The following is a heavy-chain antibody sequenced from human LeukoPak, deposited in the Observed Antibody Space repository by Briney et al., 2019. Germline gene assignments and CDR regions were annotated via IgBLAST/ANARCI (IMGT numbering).Heavy chain of an antibody. D-gene: IGHD6-19*01. CDR3: ARLDASGLDY. J-gene: IGHJ4*02. V-gene: IGHV3-48*04. CDR1: GFTFSSYP. Sequence: GGSLRLSCAASGFTFSSYPMNWVRQAPGKGLEWVSYISGSGSTIYYADSVKGRFSISRDNAKNSLYLQMNSLRADDTAVYYCARLDASGLDYWGQGTLVTVSS. CDR2: ISGSGSTI.